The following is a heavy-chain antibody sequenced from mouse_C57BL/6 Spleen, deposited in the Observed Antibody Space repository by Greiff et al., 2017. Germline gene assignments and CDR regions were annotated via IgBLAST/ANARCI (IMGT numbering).Heavy chain of an antibody. J-gene: IGHJ2*01. Sequence: EVQVVESGGGLVKPGGSLKLSCAASGFTFSDYGMHWVRQAPEKGLEWVAYISSGSSTIYYADTVKGRFTISRDNAKNTLFLQMTSLRSEDTAMYYCAKGGPNWDGFFDYWGQGTTLTVSS. D-gene: IGHD4-1*01. V-gene: IGHV5-17*01. CDR1: GFTFSDYG. CDR3: AKGGPNWDGFFDY. CDR2: ISSGSSTI.